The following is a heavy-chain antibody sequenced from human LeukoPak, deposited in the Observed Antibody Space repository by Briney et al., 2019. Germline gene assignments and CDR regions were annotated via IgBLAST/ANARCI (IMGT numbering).Heavy chain of an antibody. Sequence: QPGRSLRLSCAASGFTFSSYAMHWVRQAPGKGLEWVAVISYDGSNKYYADSVKGRFAISRDDSKNTLYLQMDSLRPEDTAVYYCAKDRSSTWSFDFWGQGTLVTVSS. CDR1: GFTFSSYA. V-gene: IGHV3-30*09. D-gene: IGHD6-13*01. CDR2: ISYDGSNK. CDR3: AKDRSSTWSFDF. J-gene: IGHJ4*02.